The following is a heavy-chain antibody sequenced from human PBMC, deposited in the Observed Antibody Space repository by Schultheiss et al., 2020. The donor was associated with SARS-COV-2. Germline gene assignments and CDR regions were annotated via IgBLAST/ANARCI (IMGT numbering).Heavy chain of an antibody. CDR2: ISAYNGNT. V-gene: IGHV1-18*01. CDR1: GYTFTSYG. J-gene: IGHJ5*02. Sequence: ASVKVSCKASGYTFTSYGISWVRQAPGQGLEWMGWISAYNGNTNYAQKLQGRVTMTTDTSTSTAYMELSSLRSEDTAVYYCARGAEQQLVKGGWFDPWGQGTLVTVSS. D-gene: IGHD6-13*01. CDR3: ARGAEQQLVKGGWFDP.